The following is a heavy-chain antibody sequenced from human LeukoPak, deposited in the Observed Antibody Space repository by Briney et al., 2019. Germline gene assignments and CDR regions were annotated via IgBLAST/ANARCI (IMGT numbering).Heavy chain of an antibody. CDR1: GFTFSNYW. CDR2: IQQHGSET. J-gene: IGHJ4*02. V-gene: IGHV3-7*01. CDR3: AKERKLLPFDC. D-gene: IGHD4-23*01. Sequence: PGGSLRLSCEGSGFTFSNYWMSWVRQAPGKGLEWVANIQQHGSETYYGDSVKGRFTISRDNAKNSLYLQMNSLRAEDTAVYYCAKERKLLPFDCWGQGTLVTVSS.